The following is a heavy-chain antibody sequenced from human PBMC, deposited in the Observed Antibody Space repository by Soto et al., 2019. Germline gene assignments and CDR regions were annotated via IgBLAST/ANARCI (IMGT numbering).Heavy chain of an antibody. D-gene: IGHD3-10*01. CDR3: VKDSFRVRPIRAEY. CDR1: GFTFSSYA. Sequence: EVQLLESGGGLIQPGGSLRLSCAASGFTFSSYAMTWVRQAPGKGLEYVSGISGSGDITFYPDSVKGRFTISRDNSKNTLYLQMNSLRAEDTAVYYCVKDSFRVRPIRAEYWGQGALVTVSS. CDR2: ISGSGDIT. J-gene: IGHJ4*02. V-gene: IGHV3-23*01.